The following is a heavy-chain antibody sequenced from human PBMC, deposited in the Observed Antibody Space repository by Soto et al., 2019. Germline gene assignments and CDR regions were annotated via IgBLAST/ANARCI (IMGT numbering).Heavy chain of an antibody. CDR1: GYTFTRYA. Sequence: QVYLVQSGAEVKKPGASVNVSCKASGYTFTRYAMHWGRQAPGQRPEWMGWINPGNGDTKYSENLQGRVTFARDTSASTTYMELGSLRSEDTAVYFCARNSFISGDDDSYYFDYWGQGTPVTVPS. CDR2: INPGNGDT. J-gene: IGHJ4*02. V-gene: IGHV1-3*01. CDR3: ARNSFISGDDDSYYFDY. D-gene: IGHD2-21*02.